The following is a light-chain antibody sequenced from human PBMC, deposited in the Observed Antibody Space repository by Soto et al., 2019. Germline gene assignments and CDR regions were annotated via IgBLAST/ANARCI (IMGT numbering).Light chain of an antibody. Sequence: QSVLTQPASVSGSPGQSIAISCTGTSSVIGDYNYVSWYQQHPVKAPKLIIYDVSNRPSGVSDRFSGSKSGNTASLTISGLQAEDEADYYCSSYTSSSTPYVFGTGTKVPS. CDR2: DVS. CDR1: SSVIGDYNY. V-gene: IGLV2-14*01. J-gene: IGLJ1*01. CDR3: SSYTSSSTPYV.